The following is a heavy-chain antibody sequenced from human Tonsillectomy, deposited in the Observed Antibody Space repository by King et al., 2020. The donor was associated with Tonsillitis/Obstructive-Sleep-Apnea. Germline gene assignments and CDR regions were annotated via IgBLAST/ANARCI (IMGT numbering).Heavy chain of an antibody. D-gene: IGHD1-26*01. V-gene: IGHV3-23*04. CDR1: TFTFSDYA. Sequence: VQLVESGGGLVQPGGSLRLSCAASTFTFSDYAMSWVRQAPGKGLEWVSAISNSGGNRYYADSVKGRFTISRDNSKNTPYLQMDSLSAEDTAVYYCAKDGRMTPIYWGQGTLVTVSS. CDR3: AKDGRMTPIY. CDR2: ISNSGGNR. J-gene: IGHJ4*02.